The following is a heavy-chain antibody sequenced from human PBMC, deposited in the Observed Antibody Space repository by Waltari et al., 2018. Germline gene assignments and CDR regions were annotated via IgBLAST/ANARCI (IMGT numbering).Heavy chain of an antibody. CDR3: ARSRITMIVVVTDWYFDL. V-gene: IGHV4-38-2*01. CDR2: IYHSGST. Sequence: QVQLQESGPGLVKPSETLSLTCAVSGYSISSGYYWGWIRQPPGKGLEWIGSIYHSGSTYYNPSLKSRVTISVDTSKNQFSLKLSSVTAADTAVYYCARSRITMIVVVTDWYFDLWGRGTLVTASS. J-gene: IGHJ2*01. D-gene: IGHD3-22*01. CDR1: GYSISSGYY.